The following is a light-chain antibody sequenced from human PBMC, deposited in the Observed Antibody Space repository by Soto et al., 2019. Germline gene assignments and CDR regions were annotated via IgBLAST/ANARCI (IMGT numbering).Light chain of an antibody. J-gene: IGKJ1*01. CDR3: QKYDSAPWT. CDR1: QGISNY. Sequence: DIQMTQSPSSLSASVRDRVTITCRASQGISNYLAWYQQKPGKVPKLLIYAASTLQPGVPSRFSGRGSGPDFTLTISSLQSEVVATYYGQKYDSAPWTFGQGTKVVIK. CDR2: AAS. V-gene: IGKV1-27*01.